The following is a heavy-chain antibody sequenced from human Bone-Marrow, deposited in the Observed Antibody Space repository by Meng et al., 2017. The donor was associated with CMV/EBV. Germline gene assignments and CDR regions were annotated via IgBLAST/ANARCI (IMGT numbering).Heavy chain of an antibody. D-gene: IGHD3-22*01. V-gene: IGHV3-7*01. CDR3: ATYYYDSSGYYPLGY. J-gene: IGHJ4*02. CDR1: GFTCSSYW. CDR2: IKQDGSEK. Sequence: GESLKISCAASGFTCSSYWMSWVRQAPGKGLEWVANIKQDGSEKYYVDSVKGRFTISRDNAKNSLYLQMNSLRAEDTAVYYCATYYYDSSGYYPLGYWGQGTLVTVSS.